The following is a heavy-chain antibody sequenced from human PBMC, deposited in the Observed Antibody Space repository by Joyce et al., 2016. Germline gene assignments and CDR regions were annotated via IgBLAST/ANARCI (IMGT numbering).Heavy chain of an antibody. V-gene: IGHV4-59*11. CDR1: GGSISSHY. Sequence: QVQLQESGPGLVKPSETLSLTGTVSGGSISSHYWSWIRQSTGKGLEWIVYIHDSGRTTYNPSLKSRVTMSVDTSKNQFSLRLNSVTAADTAVYYCARRFGLSHFDYWGQGTLVTVSS. CDR2: IHDSGRT. CDR3: ARRFGLSHFDY. D-gene: IGHD3-16*01. J-gene: IGHJ4*02.